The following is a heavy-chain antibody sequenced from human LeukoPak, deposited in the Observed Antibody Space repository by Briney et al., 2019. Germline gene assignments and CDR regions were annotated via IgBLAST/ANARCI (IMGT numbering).Heavy chain of an antibody. CDR3: AREPYRMLATVTTGVAFDI. CDR1: GFTFSSYW. V-gene: IGHV3-7*01. D-gene: IGHD4-11*01. J-gene: IGHJ3*02. CDR2: IKQDGSEK. Sequence: PGGSLRLSCAASGFTFSSYWMSWVRQAPGKGLEWVANIKQDGSEKYYVDSVKGRFTISRDNAKNSLYLQMNSLRAEDTAVYYCAREPYRMLATVTTGVAFDIWGQGTMVTVSS.